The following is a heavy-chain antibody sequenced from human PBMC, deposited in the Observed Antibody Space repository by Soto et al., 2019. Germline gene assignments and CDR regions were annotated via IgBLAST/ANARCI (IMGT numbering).Heavy chain of an antibody. CDR2: ISSSSSYI. CDR1: GFTFSSYA. J-gene: IGHJ6*02. D-gene: IGHD3-16*01. CDR3: AREDHGGLLPGYYYYGMDV. Sequence: GGSLRLSCAASGFTFSSYAMTWVRQAPGKVLEWVSSISSSSSYIYYADSVKGRFTISRDNSRDTLYLQMNSLRAEDTAVYYCAREDHGGLLPGYYYYGMDVWGQGTTVTVSS. V-gene: IGHV3-21*01.